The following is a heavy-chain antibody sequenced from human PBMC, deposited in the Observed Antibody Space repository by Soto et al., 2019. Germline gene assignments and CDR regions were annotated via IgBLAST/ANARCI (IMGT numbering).Heavy chain of an antibody. V-gene: IGHV3-21*06. Sequence: GGSRRHSCATSGFSFSSSDMTWVRQAPGKGLEYVSSINYSGRYMFYAGSLRGRFTVSRDNAKNSLYLQMNSLRAEDTAVYYCARKSSSDSTGYDYFDYWGQGTLVTVSS. J-gene: IGHJ4*02. CDR2: INYSGRYM. CDR1: GFSFSSSD. D-gene: IGHD3-22*01. CDR3: ARKSSSDSTGYDYFDY.